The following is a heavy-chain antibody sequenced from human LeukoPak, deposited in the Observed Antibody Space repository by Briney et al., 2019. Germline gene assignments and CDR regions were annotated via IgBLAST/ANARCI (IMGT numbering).Heavy chain of an antibody. V-gene: IGHV4-59*01. J-gene: IGHJ4*02. CDR1: GGSISSYY. CDR3: AGDKGEYYDSSGYLDY. Sequence: SETLSLTCTVSGGSISSYYWSWIRQTPGKGLEWIGYIYYSGNTNCNPALRSRVTMSVDRSKNQFSLKLSSVTAADTAVYYCAGDKGEYYDSSGYLDYWGQGTLVTVSS. CDR2: IYYSGNT. D-gene: IGHD3-22*01.